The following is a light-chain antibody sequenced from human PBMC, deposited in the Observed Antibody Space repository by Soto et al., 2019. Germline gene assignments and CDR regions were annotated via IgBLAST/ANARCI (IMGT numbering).Light chain of an antibody. CDR3: SSFTSNRIDV. Sequence: QSALTQPTSVSGSPGQSITISCTGNHNDIGTYDYVSWYQQHPGRAPRLLIHGVTTRPSGISGRFSASKPGLTASLTISGLQPEDEADYYCSSFTSNRIDVFGPGTKVTVL. CDR1: HNDIGTYDY. J-gene: IGLJ1*01. V-gene: IGLV2-14*03. CDR2: GVT.